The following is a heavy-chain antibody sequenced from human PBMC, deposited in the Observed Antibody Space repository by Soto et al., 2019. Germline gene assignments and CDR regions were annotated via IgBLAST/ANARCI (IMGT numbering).Heavy chain of an antibody. J-gene: IGHJ4*02. V-gene: IGHV1-58*01. CDR1: GFTFTNSA. Sequence: SVKVSCKASGFTFTNSAVQWVRQARGQRLEWIGWIVVGSGNTNYAQKFQARVTITRDMSTSTAYMELSSLRSEDTAVYYCATGPTVTWDTFDYWGQGTLVTVSS. CDR2: IVVGSGNT. D-gene: IGHD4-17*01. CDR3: ATGPTVTWDTFDY.